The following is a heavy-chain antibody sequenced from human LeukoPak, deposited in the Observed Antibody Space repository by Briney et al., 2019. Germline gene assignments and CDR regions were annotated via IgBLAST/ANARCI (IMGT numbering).Heavy chain of an antibody. D-gene: IGHD4-23*01. CDR2: IIPIFGTA. CDR3: ARDLLFDYGGTYYFDY. J-gene: IGHJ4*02. V-gene: IGHV1-69*05. Sequence: GSSVKVSCKASGGTFSSYAISWVRQAPGQGLEWMGRIIPIFGTANYVQKFQGRVTITTDESTSTAYMELSSLRSEDTAVYYCARDLLFDYGGTYYFDYWGQGTLVTVSS. CDR1: GGTFSSYA.